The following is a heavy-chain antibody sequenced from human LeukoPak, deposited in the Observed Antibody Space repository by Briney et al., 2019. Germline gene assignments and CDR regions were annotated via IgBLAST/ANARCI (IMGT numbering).Heavy chain of an antibody. CDR3: ARDLHHGSGSFSPGDY. D-gene: IGHD3-10*01. CDR1: GYTFTSYA. J-gene: IGHJ4*02. V-gene: IGHV7-4-1*02. Sequence: ASVKVSCKASGYTFTSYATNWVRQAPGQGLEWMGWINTNTGNPTYAQGFTGRFVFSLDTSVSTAYLQISSLKAEDTAVYYCARDLHHGSGSFSPGDYWGQGTLVTVSS. CDR2: INTNTGNP.